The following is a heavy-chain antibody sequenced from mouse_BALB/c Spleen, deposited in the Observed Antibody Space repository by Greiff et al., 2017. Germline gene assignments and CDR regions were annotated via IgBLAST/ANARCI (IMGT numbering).Heavy chain of an antibody. Sequence: VQRVESGPGLVAPSQSLSITCTVSGFSLTDYGVSWIRQPPGKGLEWLGVIWGGGSTYYNSALKSRLSISKDNSKSQVFLKMNSLQTDDTAMYYCAKIYDGYYGAMDYWGQGTSVTVSS. CDR1: GFSLTDYG. CDR2: IWGGGST. D-gene: IGHD2-3*01. J-gene: IGHJ4*01. CDR3: AKIYDGYYGAMDY. V-gene: IGHV2-6-5*01.